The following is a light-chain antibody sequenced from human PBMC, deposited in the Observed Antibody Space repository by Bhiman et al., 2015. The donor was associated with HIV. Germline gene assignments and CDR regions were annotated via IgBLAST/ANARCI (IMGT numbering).Light chain of an antibody. J-gene: IGLJ1*01. Sequence: GSVAPGQTASITCSGDKLGDKYACWYQQKPGQSPVLVIYKDSERPSGIPERFSGSNSGNTATLTISGTQGMDEADYYCQVWDSSTAWVFGTGTKVTVL. CDR1: KLGDKY. CDR3: QVWDSSTAWV. CDR2: KDS. V-gene: IGLV3-1*01.